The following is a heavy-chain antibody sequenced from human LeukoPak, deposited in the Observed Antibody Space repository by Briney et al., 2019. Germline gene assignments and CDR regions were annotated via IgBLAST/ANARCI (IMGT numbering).Heavy chain of an antibody. Sequence: GGSLRLSCAASGFTFSNYAMGWVRQAPGKGLEWVSSIRGTVDNTHYADAVKGRFTISRDISKNTLYLQMNSLGAEDTAVYYCAKETRQQLVSESFDYWGQGTLVTVSS. D-gene: IGHD6-13*01. CDR1: GFTFSNYA. V-gene: IGHV3-23*01. J-gene: IGHJ4*02. CDR3: AKETRQQLVSESFDY. CDR2: IRGTVDNT.